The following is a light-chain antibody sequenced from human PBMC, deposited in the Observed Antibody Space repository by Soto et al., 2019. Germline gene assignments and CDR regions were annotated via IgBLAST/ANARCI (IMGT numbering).Light chain of an antibody. Sequence: QPVLTQSPSASASLGASVKLTCTLSSGHSSYAIAWHQKQPGKGPRYLMDLNNDGSHTKGDGIPDRFSGSSSGADRYLSISSLQSEDEADYYCQTWGTGFQFFGGGTQLTVL. V-gene: IGLV4-69*01. J-gene: IGLJ7*01. CDR1: SGHSSYA. CDR3: QTWGTGFQF. CDR2: LNNDGSH.